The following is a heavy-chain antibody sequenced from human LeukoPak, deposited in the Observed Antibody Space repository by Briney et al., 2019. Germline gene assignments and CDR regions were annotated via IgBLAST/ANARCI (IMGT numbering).Heavy chain of an antibody. CDR3: ARESGRFLEWLPGGGAFDI. V-gene: IGHV3-23*01. D-gene: IGHD3-3*01. J-gene: IGHJ3*02. Sequence: GGSLRLSCAVSGFTFNAYAMNWVRQVPDKGLEWVSSISGSGVSTYYPDSVRGRFTISRDNSKSTLYLQMDSLRAEDTAVYYCARESGRFLEWLPGGGAFDIWGQGTMVTVSS. CDR1: GFTFNAYA. CDR2: ISGSGVST.